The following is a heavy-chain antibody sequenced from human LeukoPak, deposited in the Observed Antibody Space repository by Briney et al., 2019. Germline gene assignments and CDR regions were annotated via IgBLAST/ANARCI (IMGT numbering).Heavy chain of an antibody. J-gene: IGHJ5*02. D-gene: IGHD5-12*01. CDR2: ISNCGSTI. V-gene: IGHV3-11*04. CDR1: GFTLSDYH. CDR3: ARDTVRGYDLIWFDA. Sequence: GGSLRLSCAASGFTLSDYHVSWIRQAPGKGLEGISYISNCGSTIYQADSVKGRFTISRDTAKNSTHLQKNILRSEATAVYTCARDTVRGYDLIWFDAWGQGTLVIVSS.